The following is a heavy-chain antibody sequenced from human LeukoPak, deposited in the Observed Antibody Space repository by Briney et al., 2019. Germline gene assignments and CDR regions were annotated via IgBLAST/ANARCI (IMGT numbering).Heavy chain of an antibody. V-gene: IGHV1-18*01. Sequence: VASVKVSCKASGYTFTSYGISWVRQAPGQGLEWMGWISAYNGNTNYAQKLQGRVTMTTDTSTSTAYMELRSLRSDDTAVYYCARGYYYDSSGYYAPFYFDYWGQGTLVTVSS. CDR2: ISAYNGNT. CDR3: ARGYYYDSSGYYAPFYFDY. CDR1: GYTFTSYG. J-gene: IGHJ4*02. D-gene: IGHD3-22*01.